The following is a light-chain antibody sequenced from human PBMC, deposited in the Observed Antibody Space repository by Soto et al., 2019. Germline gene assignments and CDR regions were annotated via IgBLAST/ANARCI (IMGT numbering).Light chain of an antibody. CDR1: QSISSW. CDR2: AAA. J-gene: IGKJ1*01. V-gene: IGKV1-12*01. Sequence: DIQMTQSPSSVSASVGDRVTITCRASQSISSWLAWYQQKPGKAPKLLIYAAATLASGVPARFSGIGSGTHFTLTISSLQPEDFGTYYCQRANSFPRTFGQGTKLDIK. CDR3: QRANSFPRT.